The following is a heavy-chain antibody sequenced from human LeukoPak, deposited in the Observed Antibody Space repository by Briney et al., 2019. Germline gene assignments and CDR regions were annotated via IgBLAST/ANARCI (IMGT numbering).Heavy chain of an antibody. Sequence: SETLSLTCTVSGGSISSSSYYWGWIRQPPGKGLEWIGGIYYSGSTYYNPSLKSRVTISVDTSKNQFSLKLSSVTAADTAVYYCAKNMIVVVTLTPQGYWGQGTLVTVSS. CDR1: GGSISSSSYY. J-gene: IGHJ4*02. CDR2: IYYSGST. CDR3: AKNMIVVVTLTPQGY. D-gene: IGHD3-22*01. V-gene: IGHV4-39*07.